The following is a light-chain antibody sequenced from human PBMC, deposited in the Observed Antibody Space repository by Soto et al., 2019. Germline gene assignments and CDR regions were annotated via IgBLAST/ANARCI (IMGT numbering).Light chain of an antibody. CDR3: QQYGSSGT. V-gene: IGKV3-20*01. CDR1: QSVSSS. J-gene: IGKJ1*01. CDR2: GAS. Sequence: EIVMTQSPATLSVSPGAIVTLSCKASQSVSSSLAWYQQKPGQAPRLLIYGASNRATGIPDRFSGSGSGTDFTLTISRLEPEDFAVYYCQQYGSSGTFGQGTKVDIK.